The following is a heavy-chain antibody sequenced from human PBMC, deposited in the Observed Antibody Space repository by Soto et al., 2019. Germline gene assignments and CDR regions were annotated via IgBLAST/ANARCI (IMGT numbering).Heavy chain of an antibody. J-gene: IGHJ6*02. V-gene: IGHV3-30-3*01. D-gene: IGHD1-1*01. CDR1: GFTFSSYA. Sequence: GGSLRLSCAASGFTFSSYAMHWVRQAPGKGLEWVAVISYDGSNKYYADSVKGRFTISRDNSKNTLYLQMNSLRAEDTAVYYCARGDTQWNGYYYYGMDVWGQGTTVTVSS. CDR3: ARGDTQWNGYYYYGMDV. CDR2: ISYDGSNK.